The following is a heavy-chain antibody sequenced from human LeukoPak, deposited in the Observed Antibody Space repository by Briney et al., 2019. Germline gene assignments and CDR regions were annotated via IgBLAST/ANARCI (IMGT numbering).Heavy chain of an antibody. CDR1: GGSISSYY. V-gene: IGHV4-59*01. Sequence: SETLSLTCTVSGGSISSYYWSWIRQPPGKGLEWIGYIYYSGSTNYNPSLKSRVTISVDTSKNQFSLKLSSVTAADTAVYYCARGAGYYDSSGSPTIWGQGTMVTVSS. D-gene: IGHD3-22*01. CDR3: ARGAGYYDSSGSPTI. CDR2: IYYSGST. J-gene: IGHJ3*02.